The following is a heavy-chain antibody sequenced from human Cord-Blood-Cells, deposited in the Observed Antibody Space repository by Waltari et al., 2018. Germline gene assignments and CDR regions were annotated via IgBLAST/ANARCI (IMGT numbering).Heavy chain of an antibody. CDR3: ARGVHWNYDAFDI. J-gene: IGHJ3*02. CDR2: INHSGST. D-gene: IGHD1-7*01. Sequence: GLEWIGEINHSGSTNYNPSLKSRVTISVDTSKNQFSLKLSSVTAADTAVYYCARGVHWNYDAFDIWGQGTMVTVFS. V-gene: IGHV4-34*01.